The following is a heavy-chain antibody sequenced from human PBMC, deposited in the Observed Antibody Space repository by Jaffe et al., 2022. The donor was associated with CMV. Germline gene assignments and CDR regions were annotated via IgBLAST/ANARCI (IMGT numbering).Heavy chain of an antibody. CDR1: GYTFTSYY. CDR2: INPSGGST. CDR3: ARSPRNGITMVRGAPNWFDP. J-gene: IGHJ5*02. Sequence: QVQLVQSGAEVKKPGASVKVSCKASGYTFTSYYMHWVRQAPGQGLEWMGIINPSGGSTSYAQKFQGRVTMTRDTSTSTVYMELSSLRSEDTAVYYCARSPRNGITMVRGAPNWFDPWGQGTLVTVSS. D-gene: IGHD3-10*01. V-gene: IGHV1-46*01.